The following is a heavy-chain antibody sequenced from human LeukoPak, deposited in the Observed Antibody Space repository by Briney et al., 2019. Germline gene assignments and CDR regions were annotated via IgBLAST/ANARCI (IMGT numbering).Heavy chain of an antibody. CDR1: GYTFTGYY. CDR2: INPNSGGT. D-gene: IGHD5-12*01. J-gene: IGHJ6*02. Sequence: ASVKVSCKASGYTFTGYYMHWVRQAPGQGLEWMGWINPNSGGTNYAQKFQGRVTMTRDTSISTAYMELSRLRSDDTAVYYCARGRSGGYDYYYYYYGMDVWGQGTTVTVSS. CDR3: ARGRSGGYDYYYYYYGMDV. V-gene: IGHV1-2*02.